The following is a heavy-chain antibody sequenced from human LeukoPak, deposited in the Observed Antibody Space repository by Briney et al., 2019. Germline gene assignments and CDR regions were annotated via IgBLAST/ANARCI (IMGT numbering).Heavy chain of an antibody. D-gene: IGHD5-18*01. CDR2: ISGSGTST. CDR1: GFAFSNYA. J-gene: IGHJ4*02. V-gene: IGHV3-23*01. CDR3: AKDHRGYSSVPFDY. Sequence: GGSLRLSCAASGFAFSNYAMSWVRQAPGKGLEWDSAISGSGTSTYYADSVKGRFTISRDNSKNTLYLQMNSLRAEDTAVYYCAKDHRGYSSVPFDYWGQGTLVTVSS.